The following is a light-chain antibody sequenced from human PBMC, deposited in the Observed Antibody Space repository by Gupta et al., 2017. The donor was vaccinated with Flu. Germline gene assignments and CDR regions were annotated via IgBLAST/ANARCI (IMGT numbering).Light chain of an antibody. CDR1: QDISDY. CDR3: QQYDTVPVT. V-gene: IGKV1-33*01. CDR2: DAS. Sequence: DIQMTQSPSSLSASVGDGVTITCQASQDISDYLHWFQHKPGKPPKLVIYDASNLETVVPSRFSGSRSGTYFTFTISSLQPEDIATYYCQQYDTVPVTFGGGTKVEIK. J-gene: IGKJ4*01.